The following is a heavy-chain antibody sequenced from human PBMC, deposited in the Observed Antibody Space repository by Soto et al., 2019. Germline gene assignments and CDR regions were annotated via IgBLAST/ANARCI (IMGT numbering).Heavy chain of an antibody. J-gene: IGHJ3*02. V-gene: IGHV3-64*01. CDR2: ISSNGGST. CDR1: GFTFSSYA. CDR3: ARVGCSGGSCYGGYAFDI. D-gene: IGHD2-15*01. Sequence: GGSLRLSCAASGFTFSSYAMHWVRQAPGKGLEYVSAISSNGGSTYYANSVKGRFTISRDNSKNTLYLQMGSLRAEDMAVYYCARVGCSGGSCYGGYAFDIWGQGTMVTV.